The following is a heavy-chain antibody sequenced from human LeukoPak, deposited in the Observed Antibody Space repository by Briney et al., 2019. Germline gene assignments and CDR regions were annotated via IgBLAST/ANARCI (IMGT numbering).Heavy chain of an antibody. CDR1: GFTVSSNY. Sequence: GGSLRLSCAASGFTVSSNYMSWVRQAPGKGLEWVSVIYSGGSTYYADSVKGRFTISRDTSKNTLYLQMNSLRAEDTAVYYCAKVRTTVTTRWYFDLWGRGTLVTVSS. CDR3: AKVRTTVTTRWYFDL. D-gene: IGHD4-17*01. CDR2: IYSGGST. J-gene: IGHJ2*01. V-gene: IGHV3-53*01.